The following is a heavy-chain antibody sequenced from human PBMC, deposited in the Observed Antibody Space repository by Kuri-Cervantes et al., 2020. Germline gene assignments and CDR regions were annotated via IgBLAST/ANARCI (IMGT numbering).Heavy chain of an antibody. J-gene: IGHJ6*02. CDR3: AREPPPQQLRRNYYYGMDV. CDR1: GFTFSSYS. V-gene: IGHV3-23*01. CDR2: ISGSGGST. Sequence: LSLTCAASGFTFSSYSMNWVRQAPGKGLEWVSGISGSGGSTYYADSVKGRFTISRDNSKNTLYLQMNSLRAEDTAVYYCAREPPPQQLRRNYYYGMDVWGQGTTVTVSS. D-gene: IGHD5-24*01.